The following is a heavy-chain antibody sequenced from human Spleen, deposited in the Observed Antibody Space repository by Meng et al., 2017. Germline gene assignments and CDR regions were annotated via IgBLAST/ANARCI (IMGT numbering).Heavy chain of an antibody. CDR3: ARGTPGRSYSDY. V-gene: IGHV1-18*01. D-gene: IGHD3-10*01. J-gene: IGHJ4*02. CDR1: GYTSASYG. CDR2: FVSNADT. Sequence: QALLLQSGAEVKKPGAAGWISCKASGYTSASYGISWFRQAPGQGLEWMGWFVSNADTYPAQKFQGRVTMTRDTHTSTDFMELRSLRFDDTAVYYCARGTPGRSYSDYWGQGTLVTVSS.